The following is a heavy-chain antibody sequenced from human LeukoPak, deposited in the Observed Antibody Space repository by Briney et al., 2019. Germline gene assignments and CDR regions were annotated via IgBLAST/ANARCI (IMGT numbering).Heavy chain of an antibody. D-gene: IGHD3/OR15-3a*01. CDR3: AKLDIRPLMVPDAFDI. CDR2: ISGSGGST. V-gene: IGHV3-23*01. Sequence: QSGGSLRLSCAASGFTFSSYAMSWVRQAPGKGLEWVSAISGSGGSTYYADSVKGRFTISRDNSKNTLYLQMNSLRAEDTAVYYCAKLDIRPLMVPDAFDIWGQGTMVTVSS. J-gene: IGHJ3*02. CDR1: GFTFSSYA.